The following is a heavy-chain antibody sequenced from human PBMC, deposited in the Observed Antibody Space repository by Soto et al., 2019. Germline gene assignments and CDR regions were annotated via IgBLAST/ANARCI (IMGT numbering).Heavy chain of an antibody. CDR3: ARERIARMDV. Sequence: GGSLRLSCAASGFTFSSYDMHWVRQATGKGLEWVSAIGTAGDTSYPGSVKGRFTISRDNAKNSLYLQMNSLRAEDTAVYYCARERIARMDVWGQGTTVTVSS. D-gene: IGHD2-15*01. CDR1: GFTFSSYD. CDR2: IGTAGDT. J-gene: IGHJ6*02. V-gene: IGHV3-13*01.